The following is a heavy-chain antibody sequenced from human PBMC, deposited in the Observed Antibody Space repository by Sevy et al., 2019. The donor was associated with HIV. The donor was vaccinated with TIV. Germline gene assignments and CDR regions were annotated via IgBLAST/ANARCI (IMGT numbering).Heavy chain of an antibody. CDR2: IYYSGST. CDR3: ARENGVGYYYYGIDV. J-gene: IGHJ6*02. D-gene: IGHD1-1*01. Sequence: SDTLSLTCTVSGGSISSGGYYWSWIRQHPGKGLEWIGYIYYSGSTYYNPSLKSRVTISVDTSKNQFSLKLSSVTAADTAVYYCARENGVGYYYYGIDVWGQGTTVTVSS. V-gene: IGHV4-31*03. CDR1: GGSISSGGYY.